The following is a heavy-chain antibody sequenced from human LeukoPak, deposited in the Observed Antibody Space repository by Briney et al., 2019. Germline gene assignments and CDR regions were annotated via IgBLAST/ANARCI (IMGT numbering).Heavy chain of an antibody. CDR2: VSTQSGNT. Sequence: ASVKVSCEASGYTLTSYGINWMRQAPGQGLEWMGWVSTQSGNTNYAQKVQGRLTLTTDRSTNTAYMELRSLRSDDTAVYYCARGAYGDKWGQGTMVTVSS. J-gene: IGHJ4*02. V-gene: IGHV1-18*01. D-gene: IGHD4-17*01. CDR3: ARGAYGDK. CDR1: GYTLTSYG.